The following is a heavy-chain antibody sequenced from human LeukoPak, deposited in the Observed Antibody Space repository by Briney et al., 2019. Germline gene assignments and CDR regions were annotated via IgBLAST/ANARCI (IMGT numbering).Heavy chain of an antibody. V-gene: IGHV3-21*04. CDR1: GFTVSSNY. J-gene: IGHJ3*02. Sequence: GGSLRLSCAASGFTVSSNYMSWVRQAPGKGLEWVSSISSSSSYIYYADLVKGRFTISRDNAKNSLYLQMNSLRAEDTAEYYCAKSLFTSATGTGRAFHIWGQGTMVTVSS. D-gene: IGHD1-1*01. CDR3: AKSLFTSATGTGRAFHI. CDR2: ISSSSSYI.